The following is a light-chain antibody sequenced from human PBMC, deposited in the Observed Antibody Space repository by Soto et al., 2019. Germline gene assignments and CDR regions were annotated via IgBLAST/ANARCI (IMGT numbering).Light chain of an antibody. CDR1: STDVGEYNY. CDR3: CSYAGRYTWV. CDR2: DVT. J-gene: IGLJ3*02. V-gene: IGLV2-11*01. Sequence: QSVLTQPRSVSGSPGQSVTISCTGASTDVGEYNYVSWYQQHPGKAPKLMIYDVTKRPSGVPDRFSGSKSGNTASLTISGLQAEDEADYYCCSYAGRYTWVFGGGTKLTVL.